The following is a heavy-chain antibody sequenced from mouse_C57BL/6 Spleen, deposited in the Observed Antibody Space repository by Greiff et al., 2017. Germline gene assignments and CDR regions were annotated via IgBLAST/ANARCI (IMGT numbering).Heavy chain of an antibody. CDR1: GYTFTSYW. J-gene: IGHJ2*01. D-gene: IGHD1-1*01. V-gene: IGHV1-64*01. CDR3: AREETTVVDY. CDR2: IHPNSGST. Sequence: VQLLQPGAELVKPGASVKLSCKASGYTFTSYWMHWVKQRPGQGLEWIGMIHPNSGSTNYNEKFKSKATLTVDKSSSTAYRQLSSLTSEDSAVYCCAREETTVVDYWGQGTTLTVSS.